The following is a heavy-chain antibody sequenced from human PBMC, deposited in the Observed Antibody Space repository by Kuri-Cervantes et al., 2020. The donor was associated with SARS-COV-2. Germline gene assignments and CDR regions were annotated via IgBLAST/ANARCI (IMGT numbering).Heavy chain of an antibody. CDR3: ARIGELGIPDY. D-gene: IGHD7-27*01. J-gene: IGHJ4*02. CDR2: ISSSGSTI. Sequence: GESLKISCAASGFTFSSYEMNWVRQAPGKGLEWVSYISSSGSTIYYADSVKGRFTISRDNAKNSLHLQMNSLRAEDTAVYYCARIGELGIPDYWGQGTLVTVSS. CDR1: GFTFSSYE. V-gene: IGHV3-48*03.